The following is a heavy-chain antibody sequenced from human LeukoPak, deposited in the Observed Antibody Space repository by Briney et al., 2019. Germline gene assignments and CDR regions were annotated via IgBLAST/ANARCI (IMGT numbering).Heavy chain of an antibody. V-gene: IGHV3-30*04. CDR2: ISYDGSNK. CDR3: ARGYCSSISCYVDY. D-gene: IGHD2-2*01. J-gene: IGHJ4*02. Sequence: SCKASGGIFSNYAIHWVRQAPGKGLEWVAVISYDGSNKYYADSVKGRFTISRVISKNTLYLQMNSLRAEDTAVYYCARGYCSSISCYVDYWGQGTLITVSS. CDR1: GGIFSNYA.